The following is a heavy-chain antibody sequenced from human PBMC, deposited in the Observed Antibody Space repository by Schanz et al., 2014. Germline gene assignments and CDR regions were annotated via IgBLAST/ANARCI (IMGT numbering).Heavy chain of an antibody. CDR2: ISAYNGNT. Sequence: GPGVKEPGASVKVSCEASRYTFNTYGLNWVRQAPGQGLEWMGWISAYNGNTNYAQKLQGRVTMTTDTSTSTAYMELRSLRSDDTALYYCTRGGYSYALSAFDIWGQGTMVTVSS. V-gene: IGHV1-18*01. D-gene: IGHD5-18*01. J-gene: IGHJ3*02. CDR3: TRGGYSYALSAFDI. CDR1: RYTFNTYG.